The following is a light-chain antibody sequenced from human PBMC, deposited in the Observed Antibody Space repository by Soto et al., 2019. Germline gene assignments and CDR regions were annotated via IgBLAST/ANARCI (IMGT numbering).Light chain of an antibody. CDR1: QDISNY. CDR2: DAS. V-gene: IGKV1-33*01. J-gene: IGKJ1*01. Sequence: DIQMTQSASSLSLAGGDRVTITCPASQDISNYLNWYQQKPGKAPKLLIYDASNLETGVPSRFSGSGSGTDFTFTISSLQPEDIATYYCQQYDNLPRTFGQGTKVDIK. CDR3: QQYDNLPRT.